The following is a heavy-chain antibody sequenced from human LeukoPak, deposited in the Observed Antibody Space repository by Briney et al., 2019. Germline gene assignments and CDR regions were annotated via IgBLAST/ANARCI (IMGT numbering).Heavy chain of an antibody. J-gene: IGHJ4*02. CDR3: AREGCSRTSCFDY. D-gene: IGHD2-2*01. V-gene: IGHV1-18*01. Sequence: ASVKVSFKASGSSFTICGISLVRQAPGQGLERMGLISVYNSNTNYAKKLQGRVTMTTDTSTSTAYMELRSLRSDDTAVYYCAREGCSRTSCFDYWGQGTLVTVSS. CDR2: ISVYNSNT. CDR1: GSSFTICG.